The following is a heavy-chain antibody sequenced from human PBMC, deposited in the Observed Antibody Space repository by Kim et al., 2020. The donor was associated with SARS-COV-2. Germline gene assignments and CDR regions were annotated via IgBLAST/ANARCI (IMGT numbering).Heavy chain of an antibody. CDR2: IDPSYSYT. V-gene: IGHV5-10-1*01. Sequence: GESLKISCKGSGYSFTSYWISWVRQIPGKGLEWMGRIDPSYSYTNYSPSFQGHVTISADKSISTAYLPWSSLKASDTAMYYCARHRAIAAGDDNWGQGTLGTVSS. D-gene: IGHD6-13*01. CDR1: GYSFTSYW. J-gene: IGHJ4*02. CDR3: ARHRAIAAGDDN.